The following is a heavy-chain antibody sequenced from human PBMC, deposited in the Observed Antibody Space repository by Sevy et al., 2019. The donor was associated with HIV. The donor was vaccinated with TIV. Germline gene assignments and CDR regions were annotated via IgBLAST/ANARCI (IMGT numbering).Heavy chain of an antibody. V-gene: IGHV1-46*01. CDR3: ARGPLYGSGNFYYFDY. CDR2: INPSGGST. Sequence: ASVKVSCKASGYTFTRYYMHWVRQAPGQGLEWMGIINPSGGSTSYAQKFQGRVTMTRDTSRGTVYMELSRLRSEVTAVDYCARGPLYGSGNFYYFDYWGQGTLVTVSS. J-gene: IGHJ4*02. CDR1: GYTFTRYY. D-gene: IGHD3-10*01.